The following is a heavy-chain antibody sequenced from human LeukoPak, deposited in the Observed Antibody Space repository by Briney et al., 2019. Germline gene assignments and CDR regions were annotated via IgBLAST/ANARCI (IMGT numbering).Heavy chain of an antibody. Sequence: ASVKVSCKASGGTFSNYAINWVRQAPGQRLEWMGWINAGNGNTKYSQKFQGRVTITRDTSASTAYMELSSLRSEDTAVYYCASRRTFFDYGDYGGVWGAFDIWGQGTMVTVSS. V-gene: IGHV1-3*01. CDR2: INAGNGNT. J-gene: IGHJ3*02. CDR3: ASRRTFFDYGDYGGVWGAFDI. D-gene: IGHD4-17*01. CDR1: GGTFSNYA.